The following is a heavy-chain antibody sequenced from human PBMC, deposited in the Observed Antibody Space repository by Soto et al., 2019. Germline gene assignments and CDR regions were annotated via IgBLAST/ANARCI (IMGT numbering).Heavy chain of an antibody. CDR3: TTDLRFFSGGFDY. CDR2: IKSKTDGGTT. J-gene: IGHJ4*02. V-gene: IGHV3-15*07. Sequence: GSLRLSCAASGFTFSNAWMNWVRQAPGKGLEWVGRIKSKTDGGTTDYAAPVKGRFTISRDDSKNTLYLQMNSLKTEDTAVYYCTTDLRFFSGGFDYWGQGTLVTVSS. CDR1: GFTFSNAW. D-gene: IGHD3-16*01.